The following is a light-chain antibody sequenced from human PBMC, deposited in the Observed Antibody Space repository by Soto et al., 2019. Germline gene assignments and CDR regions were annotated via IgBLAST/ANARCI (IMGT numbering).Light chain of an antibody. CDR1: PSVPNY. J-gene: IGKJ5*01. CDR2: GAF. Sequence: EIVWTQRPSTLSLSPGERETLSCRASPSVPNYLAWYQQKPGQAPRLLIYGAFNRATGIPDRFSGSGSATDFTLTISRLEPEDFALYYCQHYGRSPITFGHGTRLE. V-gene: IGKV3-20*01. CDR3: QHYGRSPIT.